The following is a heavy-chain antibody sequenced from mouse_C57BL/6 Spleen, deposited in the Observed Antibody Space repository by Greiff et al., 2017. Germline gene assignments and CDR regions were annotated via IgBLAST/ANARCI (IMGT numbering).Heavy chain of an antibody. V-gene: IGHV2-2*01. D-gene: IGHD2-3*01. Sequence: QVQLKQSGPGLVQPSQSLSITCTVSGFSLTSYGVHWVRQSPGKGLEWLGVIWSGGSTDYNAAFISRLSISKDNSKSQVFFKMNSLQADDTAIYYCARTRIYDGYPWFAYWGQGTLVTVSA. CDR3: ARTRIYDGYPWFAY. CDR1: GFSLTSYG. CDR2: IWSGGST. J-gene: IGHJ3*01.